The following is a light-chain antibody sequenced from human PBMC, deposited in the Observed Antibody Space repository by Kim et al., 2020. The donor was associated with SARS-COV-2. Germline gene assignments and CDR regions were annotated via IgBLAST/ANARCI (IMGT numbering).Light chain of an antibody. J-gene: IGLJ2*01. CDR3: AVWDDSLSGFLV. CDR2: SND. CDR1: TSNIGKNT. Sequence: QSVLTQSPSASGTPGQRVTISCSGSTSNIGKNTVNWFQQLPGTAPKLLIFSNDQRPPGVSDRFSGSRSGTSASLAISGLRSEDEAEYYCAVWDDSLSGFLVFGGGTQLTVL. V-gene: IGLV1-44*01.